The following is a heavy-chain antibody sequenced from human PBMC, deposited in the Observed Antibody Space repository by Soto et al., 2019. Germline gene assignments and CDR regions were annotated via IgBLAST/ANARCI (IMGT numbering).Heavy chain of an antibody. CDR2: ISAYNGNT. D-gene: IGHD2-2*02. Sequence: QVQLVQSGAEVKKPGASVKVSCKASGYTFTSYGISWVRQAPGQGLERMGWISAYNGNTNYAQKLQGRVTMTTDKATSTDYMELRSLRSDDTAVYYCARGIGYCSSPSCYKPFDYWGQGTLVTVS. CDR1: GYTFTSYG. V-gene: IGHV1-18*01. CDR3: ARGIGYCSSPSCYKPFDY. J-gene: IGHJ4*02.